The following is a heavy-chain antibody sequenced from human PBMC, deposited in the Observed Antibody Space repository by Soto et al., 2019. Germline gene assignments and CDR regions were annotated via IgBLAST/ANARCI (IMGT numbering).Heavy chain of an antibody. CDR1: GGSFSGYY. Sequence: SETLSLTCAVYGGSFSGYYWSWIRQPPGKGLEWIGEINHSGSTSYNPSLKSRVTISVDTSKNQFSLKLSSVTAADTAVYYCARLRPRYCSSNSCSPPGEIDYCGQGTIVTVCS. J-gene: IGHJ4*02. CDR3: ARLRPRYCSSNSCSPPGEIDY. V-gene: IGHV4-34*01. D-gene: IGHD2-2*01. CDR2: INHSGST.